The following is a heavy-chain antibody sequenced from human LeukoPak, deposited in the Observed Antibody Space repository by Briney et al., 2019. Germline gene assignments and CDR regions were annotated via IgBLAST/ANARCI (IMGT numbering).Heavy chain of an antibody. J-gene: IGHJ4*02. CDR2: IRYDGSNK. V-gene: IGHV3-30*02. CDR1: GFKFSTYS. CDR3: AKDHAMVRGVMDNYFDY. D-gene: IGHD3-10*01. Sequence: PGGSLRLSCAASGFKFSTYSMSWARQAPGKGLEWVAYIRYDGSNKYYADSVKGRFTISRDNSKNTLYLQMNSLRAEDTAVYYCAKDHAMVRGVMDNYFDYWGQGTLVTVSS.